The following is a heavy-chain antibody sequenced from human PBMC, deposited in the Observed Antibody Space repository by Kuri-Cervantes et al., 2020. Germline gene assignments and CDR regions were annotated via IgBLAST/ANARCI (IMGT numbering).Heavy chain of an antibody. J-gene: IGHJ3*02. CDR2: ISSSGNNI. V-gene: IGHV3-21*04. D-gene: IGHD3-10*01. Sequence: GESLKISCAASGFTFRAYDMSWVRQAPGKGLQWVSSISSSGNNIYYADSLKGRFTISRDNAKNSLYLQMNSLRAEDTAVYYCAISSVEYYYGSGAFDIWGQGTMVTVSS. CDR3: AISSVEYYYGSGAFDI. CDR1: GFTFRAYD.